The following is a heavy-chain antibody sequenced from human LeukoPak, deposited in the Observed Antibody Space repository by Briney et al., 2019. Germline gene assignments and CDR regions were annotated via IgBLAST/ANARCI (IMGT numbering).Heavy chain of an antibody. Sequence: GGSLRLSCAASGFTFDDYAMHWVRQAPGKGLEWVSGISWNSGSIGYADSVKGRFTISRDNAKNSLYLQMNSLRAEDTALYYCAKDTGYQAKYFQHWGQAPWSPSPQ. CDR3: AKDTGYQAKYFQH. J-gene: IGHJ1*01. CDR2: ISWNSGSI. CDR1: GFTFDDYA. D-gene: IGHD2-2*01. V-gene: IGHV3-9*01.